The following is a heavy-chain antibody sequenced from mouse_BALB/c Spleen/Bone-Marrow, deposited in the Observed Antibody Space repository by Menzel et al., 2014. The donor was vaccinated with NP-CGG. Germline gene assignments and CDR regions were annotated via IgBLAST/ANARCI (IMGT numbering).Heavy chain of an antibody. Sequence: QVQLQQSGAELVKPGAPVKLSCKASGYTFTSYWMNWVKQRPGRGLEWIGRIDPSDSETHYNQKFKDKATLTVDESSSTAYIQLSSLTSEDSAVYYCARSGGNYVSFAYWGQGTLVTVSA. CDR2: IDPSDSET. CDR3: ARSGGNYVSFAY. J-gene: IGHJ3*01. D-gene: IGHD2-1*01. V-gene: IGHV1-69*02. CDR1: GYTFTSYW.